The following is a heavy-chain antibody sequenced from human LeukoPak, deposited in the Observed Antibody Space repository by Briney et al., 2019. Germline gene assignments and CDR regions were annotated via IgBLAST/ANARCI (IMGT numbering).Heavy chain of an antibody. CDR3: ARQSIPRYSSSWYYFDY. CDR1: GFTFSSYA. V-gene: IGHV3-30*04. CDR2: ISYDESNK. Sequence: GRPLRLSCAASGFTFSSYAMHWVRQAPGKGLEWVALISYDESNKYYADSVKGRFTISRDNSKNTLYLQMSSLRAEDTAVYYCARQSIPRYSSSWYYFDYWGQGTLVTVSS. J-gene: IGHJ4*02. D-gene: IGHD6-13*01.